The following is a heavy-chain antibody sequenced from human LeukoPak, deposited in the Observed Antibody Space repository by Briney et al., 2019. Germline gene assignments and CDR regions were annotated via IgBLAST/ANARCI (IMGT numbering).Heavy chain of an antibody. CDR3: ARGPHSNLPHVDY. Sequence: GGSLRLSCAASGFTFSSYSMNWVRQAPGKGLEWVSSISSSSSYIYYADSVKGRFTISRDNAKNSLYLQMNSLRAEDTAVYYCARGPHSNLPHVDYWGQGTLVTVSS. D-gene: IGHD4-11*01. V-gene: IGHV3-21*01. CDR1: GFTFSSYS. J-gene: IGHJ4*02. CDR2: ISSSSSYI.